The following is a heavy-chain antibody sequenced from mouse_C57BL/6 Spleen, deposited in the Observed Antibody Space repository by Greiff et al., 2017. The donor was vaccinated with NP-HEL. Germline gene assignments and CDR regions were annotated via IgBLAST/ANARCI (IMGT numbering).Heavy chain of an antibody. CDR3: ARQDGSSYLYFDY. D-gene: IGHD1-1*01. V-gene: IGHV1-82*01. J-gene: IGHJ2*01. CDR2: IYPGDGDT. Sequence: QVQLKQSGPELVKPGASVKISCKASGYAFSSSWMNWVKQRPGKGLEWIGRIYPGDGDTNYNGKFKGKATLTADKSSSTAYMQLSSLTSEDSAVYFCARQDGSSYLYFDYWGQGTTLTVSS. CDR1: GYAFSSSW.